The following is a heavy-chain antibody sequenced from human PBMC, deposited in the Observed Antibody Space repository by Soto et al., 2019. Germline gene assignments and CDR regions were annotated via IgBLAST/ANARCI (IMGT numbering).Heavy chain of an antibody. J-gene: IGHJ6*02. CDR1: GGSISSGGYF. D-gene: IGHD6-6*01. CDR2: IYYSGNT. CDR3: AREGAAPYYYYGMDV. Sequence: QAQLQESGPGLVKPSQTLSLTCTVSGGSISSGGYFWSWIRQHPGKGLEWIGFIYYSGNTYYNPSLKSRVTISVDTSKNQFSLKLSSVTAADTAVYYCAREGAAPYYYYGMDVWGQGTTVTVSS. V-gene: IGHV4-31*03.